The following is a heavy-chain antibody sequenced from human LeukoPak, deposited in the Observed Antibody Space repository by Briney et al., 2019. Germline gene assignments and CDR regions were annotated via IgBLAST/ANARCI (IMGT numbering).Heavy chain of an antibody. Sequence: SVKVSCKASGYTFTSYDINWVRQAPGQGLEWMGGIIPIFGTANYAQKFQGRVTITADESTSTAYMELSSLRSEDTAVYYCARAPKAVAGTCWFDPWGQGTLVTVSS. CDR2: IIPIFGTA. CDR1: GYTFTSYD. V-gene: IGHV1-69*13. D-gene: IGHD6-19*01. J-gene: IGHJ5*02. CDR3: ARAPKAVAGTCWFDP.